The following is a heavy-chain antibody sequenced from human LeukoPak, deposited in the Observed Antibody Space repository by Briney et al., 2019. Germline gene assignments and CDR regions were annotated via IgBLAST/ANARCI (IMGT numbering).Heavy chain of an antibody. CDR1: GGTFSSYA. V-gene: IGHV1-69*05. CDR3: ARGSDDFWSGYSPSY. D-gene: IGHD3-3*01. CDR2: IIPIFGTA. J-gene: IGHJ4*02. Sequence: SVKVSCKASGGTFSSYAISWVRQAPGQGLEWMGRIIPIFGTANYAQKFQGRVTITTDESTSTAYMELSRLRSDDTAVYYCARGSDDFWSGYSPSYWGQGTLVTVSS.